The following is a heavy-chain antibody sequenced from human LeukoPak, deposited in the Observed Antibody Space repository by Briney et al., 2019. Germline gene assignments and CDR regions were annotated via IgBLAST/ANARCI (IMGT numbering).Heavy chain of an antibody. J-gene: IGHJ6*03. Sequence: GGSLRLSCAASGFTFSRYSMNWVRQAPGKGLEWVSGVNWNGGTTGYADSVKGRFTISRDNAKNSLYLQMNSLRAEDTAVYYCAKGAGIDYYYYYMDVWGKGTTVTISS. CDR3: AKGAGIDYYYYYMDV. D-gene: IGHD1-1*01. CDR2: VNWNGGTT. CDR1: GFTFSRYS. V-gene: IGHV3-20*04.